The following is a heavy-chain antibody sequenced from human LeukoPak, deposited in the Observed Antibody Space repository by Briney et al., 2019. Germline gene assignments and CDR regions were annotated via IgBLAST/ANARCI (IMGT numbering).Heavy chain of an antibody. CDR1: GGSISSGGYY. V-gene: IGHV4-31*03. Sequence: SQTLSLTCTVSGGSISSGGYYWSWIRQHPGKGLEWIGYIYYSGSTNYNPSLKSRVTISVDTSKNQFSLKLSSVTAADTAVYYCAVAATRGPVDYWGQGTLVTVSS. CDR2: IYYSGST. CDR3: AVAATRGPVDY. J-gene: IGHJ4*02. D-gene: IGHD2-15*01.